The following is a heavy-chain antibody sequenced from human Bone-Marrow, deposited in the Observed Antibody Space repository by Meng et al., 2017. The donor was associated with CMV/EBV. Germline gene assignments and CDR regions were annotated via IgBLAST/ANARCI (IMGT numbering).Heavy chain of an antibody. D-gene: IGHD2-15*01. CDR1: YY. CDR3: ARAFSRYCSGGSCYSGGWVDP. J-gene: IGHJ5*02. Sequence: YYMHWVRQAPGQGLEWMGIINPSGGSTSYEQKFQGRVTMTRDTSTSTVYMELSSLRSEDTAVYYCARAFSRYCSGGSCYSGGWVDPWGQGTLVTVSS. CDR2: INPSGGST. V-gene: IGHV1-46*01.